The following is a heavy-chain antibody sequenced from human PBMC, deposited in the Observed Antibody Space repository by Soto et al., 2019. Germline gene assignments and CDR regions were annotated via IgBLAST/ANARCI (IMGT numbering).Heavy chain of an antibody. D-gene: IGHD2-15*01. Sequence: ASVKVSCKASGYTFTGYYMHWVRQAPGQGLEWMGWINPNIGGTNYAQKFQGWVTMTRDTSISTAYMELSRLRSDDTAVYYCAKTYCSGGSCYDAFDTWGPGTMVTVSS. CDR1: GYTFTGYY. J-gene: IGHJ3*02. V-gene: IGHV1-2*04. CDR2: INPNIGGT. CDR3: AKTYCSGGSCYDAFDT.